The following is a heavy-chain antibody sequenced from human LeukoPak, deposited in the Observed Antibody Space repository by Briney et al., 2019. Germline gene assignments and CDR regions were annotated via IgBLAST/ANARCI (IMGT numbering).Heavy chain of an antibody. J-gene: IGHJ5*02. Sequence: SVKVSCKASGYTFTGYYMHWVRQAPGQGLEWMGGITPIFNTADYAQKFQGRVTISADKSTSTAYMELTSLRSEDTAVYYCARRLGGGTYNWFDPWGQGTLVTVSS. V-gene: IGHV1-69*06. CDR1: GYTFTGYY. CDR2: ITPIFNTA. CDR3: ARRLGGGTYNWFDP. D-gene: IGHD3-16*01.